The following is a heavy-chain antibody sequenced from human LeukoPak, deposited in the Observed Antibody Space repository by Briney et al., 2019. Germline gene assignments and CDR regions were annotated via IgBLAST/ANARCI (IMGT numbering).Heavy chain of an antibody. CDR1: GFTFNNYA. V-gene: IGHV3-23*01. Sequence: GGSLTLSCVASGFTFNNYAMSWVRQAPGQGLEWVSAISSGGSTSYADSAKGRFTISRDNSQDTLSLQMNSLRVEDTAVYYCAKERRACDPWYFDLWGRGTLVTVSS. J-gene: IGHJ2*01. CDR3: AKERRACDPWYFDL. CDR2: ISSGGST.